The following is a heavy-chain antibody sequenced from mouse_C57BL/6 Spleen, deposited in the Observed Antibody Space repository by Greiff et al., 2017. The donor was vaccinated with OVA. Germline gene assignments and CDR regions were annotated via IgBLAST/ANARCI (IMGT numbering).Heavy chain of an antibody. CDR1: GYAFSSSW. CDR2: IYPGDGDT. J-gene: IGHJ4*01. D-gene: IGHD1-1*01. CDR3: AREVLRYYYAMDY. V-gene: IGHV1-82*01. Sequence: VKLMESGPELVKPGASVKISCKASGYAFSSSWMNWVKQRPGKGLEWIGRIYPGDGDTNYNGKFKGKATLTADKSSSTAYMQLSSLTSEDSAVYFCAREVLRYYYAMDYWGQGTSVTVSS.